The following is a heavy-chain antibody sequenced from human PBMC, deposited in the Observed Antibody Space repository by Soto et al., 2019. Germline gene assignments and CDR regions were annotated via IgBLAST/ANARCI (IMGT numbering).Heavy chain of an antibody. D-gene: IGHD6-13*01. CDR3: ARGRRGIAAAGIVYYFDY. V-gene: IGHV1-8*01. J-gene: IGHJ4*02. CDR2: MNPNSGNT. Sequence: QVQLVQSGAEVKKPGASVKVSCKASGYTFSSYDISWVRQATGQGLEWMGWMNPNSGNTGYAQMFQGRVTVTRNTSISTAYMELSSLRSDDTAVYYCARGRRGIAAAGIVYYFDYWGQGTLVTVSS. CDR1: GYTFSSYD.